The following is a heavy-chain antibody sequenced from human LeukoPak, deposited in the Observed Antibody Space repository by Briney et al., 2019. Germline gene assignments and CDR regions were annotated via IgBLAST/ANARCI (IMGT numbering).Heavy chain of an antibody. CDR3: ARSEDCSSTSCYAYYYYYGMDV. J-gene: IGHJ6*02. V-gene: IGHV1-3*01. CDR1: GYTFTSYA. CDR2: INAGNGNT. D-gene: IGHD2-2*01. Sequence: GASVKVSCKASGYTFTSYAMHWVRQAPGQRLEWMGWINAGNGNTKYSQKFQGRVTITRDTSASIAYMELSSLRSEDTAVYYCARSEDCSSTSCYAYYYYYGMDVWGQGTTVTVSS.